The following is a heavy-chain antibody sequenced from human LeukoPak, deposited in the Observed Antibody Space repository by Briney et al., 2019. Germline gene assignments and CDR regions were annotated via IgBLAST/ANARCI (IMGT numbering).Heavy chain of an antibody. CDR3: AKDQRGYFHPFDP. J-gene: IGHJ5*02. V-gene: IGHV3-23*01. CDR1: GFTFSTCA. D-gene: IGHD3-3*01. Sequence: PGGSLRLSCTASGFTFSTCAMNWVRQAPGKGLEWVSGISGSGVDTYFADSVKGRFPISRDNSENTLYLQINSLRAEDTAVYYCAKDQRGYFHPFDPWGQGPLVTVSS. CDR2: ISGSGVDT.